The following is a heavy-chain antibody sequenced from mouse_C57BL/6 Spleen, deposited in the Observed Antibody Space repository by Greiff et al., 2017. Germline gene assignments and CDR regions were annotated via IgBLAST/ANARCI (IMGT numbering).Heavy chain of an antibody. CDR2: ISYDGSN. D-gene: IGHD1-1*01. J-gene: IGHJ2*01. CDR3: ARGITTVAFDY. V-gene: IGHV3-6*01. Sequence: DVKLQESGPGLVKPSQSLSLTCSVTGYSITSGYYWNWIRQFPGNKLEWMGYISYDGSNNYNPSLKNRISITRDTSKNQFFLKLNSVTTEDTATYYCARGITTVAFDYWGQGTTLTVSS. CDR1: GYSITSGYY.